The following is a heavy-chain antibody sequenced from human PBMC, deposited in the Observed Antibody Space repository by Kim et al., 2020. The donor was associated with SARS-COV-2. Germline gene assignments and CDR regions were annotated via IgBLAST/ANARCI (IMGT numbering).Heavy chain of an antibody. CDR3: ARRAAGTLWFDP. CDR2: IYYSGST. D-gene: IGHD6-13*01. V-gene: IGHV4-59*01. CDR1: GGSISGYY. J-gene: IGHJ5*02. Sequence: SETLSLTCTVSGGSISGYYWSWIRQPPGKGLVWIGYIYYSGSTHYSPSLKSRVTISVDTSKNQFSLKLTSVTAADTAVYYCARRAAGTLWFDPWGQGTLVTVSS.